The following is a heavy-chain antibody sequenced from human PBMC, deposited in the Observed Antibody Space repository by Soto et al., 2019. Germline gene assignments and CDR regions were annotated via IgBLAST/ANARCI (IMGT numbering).Heavy chain of an antibody. D-gene: IGHD3-10*01. J-gene: IGHJ4*02. Sequence: GGSLRLSCAASGFTFSSYSMSWVRQAAGKGLEWVSGFRSSGDDGTTYYADSAKGRFPISRDNSKNTLFLQMNILRAEDTAIYYCAKKVNSGSGSQYFDYWGQGTLVTVSS. CDR3: AKKVNSGSGSQYFDY. V-gene: IGHV3-23*01. CDR2: FRSSGDDGTT. CDR1: GFTFSSYS.